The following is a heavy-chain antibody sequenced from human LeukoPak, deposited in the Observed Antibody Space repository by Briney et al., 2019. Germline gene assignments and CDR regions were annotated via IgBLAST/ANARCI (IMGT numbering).Heavy chain of an antibody. J-gene: IGHJ4*02. CDR2: IYYSGST. V-gene: IGHV4-31*03. CDR3: ARAEIPRNSYGYLDY. Sequence: PSQTLSLTCTVSGGSISSDDYYWSWIRQHPGKGLEWIGYIYYSGSTYYNPSLKSRVTISIDTSKNQFSLKLSSVTAADTAVYYCARAEIPRNSYGYLDYWGQGTLVTVSS. CDR1: GGSISSDDYY. D-gene: IGHD5-18*01.